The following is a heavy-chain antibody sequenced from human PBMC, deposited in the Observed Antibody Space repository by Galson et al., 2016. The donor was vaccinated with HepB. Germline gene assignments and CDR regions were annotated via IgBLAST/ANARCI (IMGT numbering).Heavy chain of an antibody. CDR2: IIPRFSTV. J-gene: IGHJ6*02. D-gene: IGHD2-21*02. Sequence: SVKVSCKASGGTLSSYAISWVRQAPGQGLEWMGGIIPRFSTVHYAQKFQGRVTNTADESTGTVYMELTSLTSEDTAVYYCASRTVVTAITEALYYHSGLDVWGQGTTVTVSS. CDR1: GGTLSSYA. V-gene: IGHV1-69*13. CDR3: ASRTVVTAITEALYYHSGLDV.